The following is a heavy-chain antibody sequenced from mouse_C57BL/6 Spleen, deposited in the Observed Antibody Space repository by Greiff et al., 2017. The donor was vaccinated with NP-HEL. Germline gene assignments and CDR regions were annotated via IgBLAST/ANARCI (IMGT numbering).Heavy chain of an antibody. V-gene: IGHV1-76*01. CDR2: IYPGSGNT. Sequence: VKVVESGAELVRPGASVKLSCKASGYTFTDYYINWVKQRPGQGLEWIARIYPGSGNTYYNEKFKGKATLTAEKSSSTAYMQLSSLTSEDSAVYCCARDHWYFDVWGTGTTVTVSS. J-gene: IGHJ1*03. CDR3: ARDHWYFDV. CDR1: GYTFTDYY.